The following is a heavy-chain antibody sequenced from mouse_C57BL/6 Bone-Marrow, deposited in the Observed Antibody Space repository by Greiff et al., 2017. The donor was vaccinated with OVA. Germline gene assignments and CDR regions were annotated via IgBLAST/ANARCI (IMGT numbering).Heavy chain of an antibody. CDR2: ISGGGGNT. CDR1: GFTFSSYP. J-gene: IGHJ3*01. Sequence: DVQLVESGGGLVKPGGSLKLSCAASGFTFSSYPMSWVRQTPEKRLEWVATISGGGGNTYYPDSVKGRFTISRDNAKNTLYLQLSSLRSEDSALYYCARQGRFAYWGQGTLVTVSA. CDR3: ARQGRFAY. V-gene: IGHV5-9*01.